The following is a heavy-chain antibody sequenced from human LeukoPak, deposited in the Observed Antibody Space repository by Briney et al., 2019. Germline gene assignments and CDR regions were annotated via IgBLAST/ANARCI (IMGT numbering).Heavy chain of an antibody. CDR2: INPNSAT. V-gene: IGHV1-2*02. J-gene: IGHJ4*02. Sequence: ASVKVSCKASGYTFTDYYIHWVRQAPGQGLEWMGWINPNSATNYAQKFQGRVTMTRDTSISTAYMELSRLTSDDMAVYYCARAHYDILTGSSPFDYWGQGTLVTVSS. CDR1: GYTFTDYY. D-gene: IGHD3-9*01. CDR3: ARAHYDILTGSSPFDY.